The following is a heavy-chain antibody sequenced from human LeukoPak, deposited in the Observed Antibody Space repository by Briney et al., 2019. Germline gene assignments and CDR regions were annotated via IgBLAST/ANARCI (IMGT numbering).Heavy chain of an antibody. J-gene: IGHJ5*02. CDR3: GKDSYVVVNWFDP. V-gene: IGHV3-23*01. CDR1: GFTFSSSA. Sequence: GGSLRLSCAASGFTFSSSAMSWVRQAPGKGLEWVSAISGSGGRTFYADSVKGRFTISRDNSKNMVYLEMNSLRVEDTAVYYCGKDSYVVVNWFDPRGQGTLVTVSS. D-gene: IGHD2-15*01. CDR2: ISGSGGRT.